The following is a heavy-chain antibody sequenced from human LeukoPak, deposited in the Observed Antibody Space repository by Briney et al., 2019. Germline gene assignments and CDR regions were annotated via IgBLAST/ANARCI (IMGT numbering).Heavy chain of an antibody. Sequence: SVKVSCKASGGTVSDYPISWVRQAPGQGLEWMGRIIPLLGTTHCAQNFQGRFTMTADKSTTSVYMELSSLRSEDTAVYYCVRSGYDYDWFDPWGQGTLVTVSS. V-gene: IGHV1-69*08. J-gene: IGHJ5*02. CDR3: VRSGYDYDWFDP. CDR1: GGTVSDYP. CDR2: IIPLLGTT. D-gene: IGHD5-12*01.